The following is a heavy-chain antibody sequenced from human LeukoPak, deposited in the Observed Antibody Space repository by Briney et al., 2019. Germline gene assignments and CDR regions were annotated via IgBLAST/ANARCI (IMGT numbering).Heavy chain of an antibody. D-gene: IGHD1-1*01. CDR2: INTNTGNP. CDR1: GYTFTTYA. J-gene: IGHJ4*02. Sequence: RASVKVSCKASGYTFTTYAMNWLRQAPGQGLEWMGWINTNTGNPTYAQGFTGRFVFSLDTSVSTAYLQISSLKAEDTAVYYCARGWGGWNQAYWGQGTLVTVSS. CDR3: ARGWGGWNQAY. V-gene: IGHV7-4-1*02.